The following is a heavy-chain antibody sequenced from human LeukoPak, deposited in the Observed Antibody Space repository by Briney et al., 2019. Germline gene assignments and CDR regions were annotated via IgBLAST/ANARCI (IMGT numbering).Heavy chain of an antibody. CDR2: INPNSGAT. Sequence: ASVKVSCKASGYTFTGYYMHWVRQAPGQGLEWMGWINPNSGATNSAQKFQGRVTMTRDTSISTVYMELSGLRSDDTAFYYCARSWYDSSGYSDHWGQGTLVTVSS. V-gene: IGHV1-2*02. D-gene: IGHD3-22*01. J-gene: IGHJ5*02. CDR1: GYTFTGYY. CDR3: ARSWYDSSGYSDH.